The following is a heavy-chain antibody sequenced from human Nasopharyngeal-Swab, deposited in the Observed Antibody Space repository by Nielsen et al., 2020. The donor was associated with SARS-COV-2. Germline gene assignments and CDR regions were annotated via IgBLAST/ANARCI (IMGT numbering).Heavy chain of an antibody. CDR2: ISSSGSTI. CDR3: ARDRGYGLRRGYFDL. D-gene: IGHD4-17*01. J-gene: IGHJ2*01. Sequence: WIRQPPGKGLEWVSYISSSGSTIYYADSVKGRFTISRDNAKNSLYLQMNSLRAEDTAVYYCARDRGYGLRRGYFDLWGRGTLVTVSS. V-gene: IGHV3-11*01.